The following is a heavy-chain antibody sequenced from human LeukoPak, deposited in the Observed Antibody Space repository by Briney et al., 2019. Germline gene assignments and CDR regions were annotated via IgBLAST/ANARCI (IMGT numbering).Heavy chain of an antibody. CDR1: GYTFTNYD. V-gene: IGHV1-8*01. CDR3: ARRGYTSGSQAFDY. Sequence: ASVKVSCKASGYTFTNYDINWVRQATGQGLEWMGWMNPDSGNTGYAQKFQGRVTMTRKSSISTAYMELSSLRSEDTAAYYCARRGYTSGSQAFDYWGQGTLVTVSS. D-gene: IGHD6-19*01. CDR2: MNPDSGNT. J-gene: IGHJ4*02.